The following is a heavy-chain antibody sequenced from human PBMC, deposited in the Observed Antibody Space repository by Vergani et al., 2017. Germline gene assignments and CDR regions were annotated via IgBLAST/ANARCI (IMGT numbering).Heavy chain of an antibody. CDR2: ISAYNGNT. Sequence: QVQLVQSGAEVKKPGASVKVPCKASGYTFTSYGISWVRQAPGQGLEWMGWISAYNGNTNYAQKPQGRVTMTTDTATSTAYMARRSLRSDDTAVYYCAREVGQAGYYYDSSGYMGVCDYWGQGTLVTVSS. V-gene: IGHV1-18*01. J-gene: IGHJ4*02. CDR1: GYTFTSYG. CDR3: AREVGQAGYYYDSSGYMGVCDY. D-gene: IGHD3-22*01.